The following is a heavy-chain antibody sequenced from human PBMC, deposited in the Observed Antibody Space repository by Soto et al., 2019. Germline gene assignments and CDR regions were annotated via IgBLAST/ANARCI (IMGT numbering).Heavy chain of an antibody. CDR3: ARVLEWVWRGFDP. CDR1: GGSISSGGYY. V-gene: IGHV4-30-2*01. D-gene: IGHD3-3*01. Sequence: LSLKCAVAGGSISSGGYYWSWNRQPPGKGLEWIGYIYHSGSTYYNPSLKSRVTISVDRSQNQFSLKLSSVTAADTAVFYCARVLEWVWRGFDPWGQGTLVTVSS. CDR2: IYHSGST. J-gene: IGHJ5*02.